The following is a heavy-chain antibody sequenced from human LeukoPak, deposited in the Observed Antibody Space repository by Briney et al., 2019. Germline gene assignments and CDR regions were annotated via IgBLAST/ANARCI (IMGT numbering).Heavy chain of an antibody. CDR1: GYTFTGYY. Sequence: ASVKVSCKASGYTFTGYYMHWVRQAPGQGLEWMGWINPNSGGTNYAQKFQGRVTMTRDTSISTAYMELSRLRSDDTAVYYCARGYCSSTSCHLDFDYWGQGTLVTVSS. CDR2: INPNSGGT. V-gene: IGHV1-2*02. CDR3: ARGYCSSTSCHLDFDY. D-gene: IGHD2-2*01. J-gene: IGHJ4*02.